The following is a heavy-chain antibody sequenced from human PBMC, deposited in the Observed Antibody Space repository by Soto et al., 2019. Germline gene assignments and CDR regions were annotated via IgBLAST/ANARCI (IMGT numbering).Heavy chain of an antibody. D-gene: IGHD2-2*01. J-gene: IGHJ6*02. V-gene: IGHV1-2*04. CDR3: ARDAALDIVVVPAAKLRYGMDV. CDR1: GYTFTGYY. Sequence: ASVKVSCKASGYTFTGYYMHWVRQAPGQGLEWMGWINPNSGGTNYAQKFQGWVTMTRDTSISTAYMELSRLRSDDTAVYYCARDAALDIVVVPAAKLRYGMDVWGQGTTVTVSS. CDR2: INPNSGGT.